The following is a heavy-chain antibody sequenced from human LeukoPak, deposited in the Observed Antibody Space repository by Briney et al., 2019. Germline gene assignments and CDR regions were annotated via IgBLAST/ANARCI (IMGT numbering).Heavy chain of an antibody. D-gene: IGHD1-14*01. Sequence: ASVKVSCKASGYPFTTYDINWVRKATGQGLEWMGWMNPSSGYSGYSQKFQGRVTMTRNTSITTAYMELSSLRSEDTAVYYCARISDHNWYFDLWGRGTLVTVSS. J-gene: IGHJ2*01. CDR1: GYPFTTYD. CDR3: ARISDHNWYFDL. V-gene: IGHV1-8*01. CDR2: MNPSSGYS.